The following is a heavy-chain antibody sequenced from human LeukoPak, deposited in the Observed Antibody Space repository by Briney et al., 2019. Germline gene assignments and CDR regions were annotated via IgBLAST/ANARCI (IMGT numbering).Heavy chain of an antibody. J-gene: IGHJ4*02. CDR1: GGTFSSYA. D-gene: IGHD3-3*01. CDR3: ASLSYYDFWSGRGESDY. V-gene: IGHV1-69*13. Sequence: ASVKVSCKASGGTFSSYAISWVRQAPGQGLEWMGGIIPIFGTANYAQKFQGRVTITADESTSTAYMELSSLRSEDTAVYYCASLSYYDFWSGRGESDYWGQGTLVTVSS. CDR2: IIPIFGTA.